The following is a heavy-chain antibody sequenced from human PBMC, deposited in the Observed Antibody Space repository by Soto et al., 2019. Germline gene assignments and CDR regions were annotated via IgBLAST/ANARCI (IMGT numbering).Heavy chain of an antibody. CDR3: VRDLTLGYRSGGDGFDV. J-gene: IGHJ3*01. CDR1: GGIFKTDA. CDR2: LTPLYGTA. V-gene: IGHV1-69*01. Sequence: QVHLEQSGAEVKKPGSSVKVSCKASGGIFKTDAVAWVRQAPGQGLEWVGGLTPLYGTANYAQKFQGRVTITADESTGAAYEEVSSLSAEDTAVYYCVRDLTLGYRSGGDGFDVWGQGTMVTVSS. D-gene: IGHD5-18*01.